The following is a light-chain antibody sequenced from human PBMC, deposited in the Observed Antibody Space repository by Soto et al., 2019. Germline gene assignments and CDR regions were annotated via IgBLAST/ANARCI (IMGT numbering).Light chain of an antibody. CDR1: QSLLHSNGNTY. Sequence: DIVMTQSPLSLPVTPREPASISCRSSQSLLHSNGNTYLDWYLQKPGQSPQLLIYLGSTRASGVPDKFSGSGSGTDFTLKISRVEAEDVGVYYCMQALQTPLTLGGGTKVDIK. CDR3: MQALQTPLT. J-gene: IGKJ4*01. CDR2: LGS. V-gene: IGKV2-28*01.